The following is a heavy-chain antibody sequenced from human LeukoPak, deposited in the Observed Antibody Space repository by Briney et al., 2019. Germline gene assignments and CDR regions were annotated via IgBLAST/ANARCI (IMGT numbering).Heavy chain of an antibody. Sequence: SQTLPLTCTVSGGSISSGSYYWSWIRQPAGKGLEWIGRIYTSGSTNYNPSLKSRVTISVDTSKNQFSLKLSSVTAADTAVYYCARGRDYGDEHDLGYWGQGTLVTVSS. V-gene: IGHV4-61*02. CDR1: GGSISSGSYY. J-gene: IGHJ4*02. CDR2: IYTSGST. D-gene: IGHD4-17*01. CDR3: ARGRDYGDEHDLGY.